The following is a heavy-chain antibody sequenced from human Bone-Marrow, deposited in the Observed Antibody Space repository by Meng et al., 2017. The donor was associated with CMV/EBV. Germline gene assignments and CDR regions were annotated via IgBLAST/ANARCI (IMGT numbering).Heavy chain of an antibody. V-gene: IGHV3-23*03. D-gene: IGHD4-17*01. Sequence: GESLKISCAASGFTFSSYAMSWVRQAPGKGLEWVSVIYSGGSSTYYADSVKGRFTISRDNSKNTLYLQMNSLRAEDTAVYYCATASTVTTHPPDYSYYYGMNVWGQGTTVTVSS. CDR2: IYSGGSST. CDR3: ATASTVTTHPPDYSYYYGMNV. CDR1: GFTFSSYA. J-gene: IGHJ6*02.